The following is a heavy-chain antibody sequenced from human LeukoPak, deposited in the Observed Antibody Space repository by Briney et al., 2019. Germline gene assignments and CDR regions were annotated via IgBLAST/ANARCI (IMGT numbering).Heavy chain of an antibody. Sequence: GGSLRLSCAASGFTFSSYWMSWVRQAPGKGLEWVANIKQDGSEKYYVDSVKGRFTISRDNAKNSLYLQMNSLRAEDTAVYYCARVPGYCSGGSCYNPNWFDPWGQGTLVTVSS. CDR1: GFTFSSYW. CDR3: ARVPGYCSGGSCYNPNWFDP. J-gene: IGHJ5*02. CDR2: IKQDGSEK. D-gene: IGHD2-15*01. V-gene: IGHV3-7*03.